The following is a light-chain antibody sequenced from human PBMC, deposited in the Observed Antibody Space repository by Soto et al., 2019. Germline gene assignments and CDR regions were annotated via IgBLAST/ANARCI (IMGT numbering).Light chain of an antibody. CDR1: QTISTN. J-gene: IGKJ3*01. V-gene: IGKV3-15*01. CDR3: QQYNKWPLT. CDR2: GAS. Sequence: EIVMTQFPATLSVSPGERATLSCRASQTISTNLAWYQQKPGQAPRLLIYGASIRATGIPARFSGSGSGTEFTLTISSLQSEDFAVYYCQQYNKWPLTFGPGTKVDI.